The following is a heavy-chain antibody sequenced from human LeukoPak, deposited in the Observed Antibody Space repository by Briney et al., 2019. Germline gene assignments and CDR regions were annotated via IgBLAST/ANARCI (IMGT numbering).Heavy chain of an antibody. V-gene: IGHV4-4*09. CDR3: AKSYFDYSTYYSYYFNL. CDR1: GGSISGGY. J-gene: IGHJ4*02. CDR2: VYTSGST. Sequence: SETLSLTCTVSGGSISGGYWSWIRRPPGRGLEWIGYVYTSGSTNYNPSLKSRVTISVDTSRSQFALKLSSVTAADTAVYYCAKSYFDYSTYYSYYFNLWGQGALVTVSS. D-gene: IGHD4-11*01.